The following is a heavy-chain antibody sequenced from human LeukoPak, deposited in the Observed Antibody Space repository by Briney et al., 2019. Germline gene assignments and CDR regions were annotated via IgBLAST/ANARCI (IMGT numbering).Heavy chain of an antibody. CDR3: ARDTRSYDSSGYYFFDF. CDR1: GASIRSYY. D-gene: IGHD3-22*01. CDR2: INYSGST. V-gene: IGHV4-59*01. Sequence: PSEALSLTCTVSGASIRSYYWNWLRQPPGKGLEWIGYINYSGSTNSNPSLKSRATISMDTSKHHFSLKLSFVTAADTAVYFCARDTRSYDSSGYYFFDFWGQGTLVTVSS. J-gene: IGHJ4*02.